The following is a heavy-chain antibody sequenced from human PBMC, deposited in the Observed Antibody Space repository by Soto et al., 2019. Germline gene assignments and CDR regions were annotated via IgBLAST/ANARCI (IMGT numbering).Heavy chain of an antibody. D-gene: IGHD3-22*01. J-gene: IGHJ1*01. CDR2: IYYSGAT. CDR1: GGSISSTTYY. CDR3: ARYYDTSNRPYFHH. V-gene: IGHV4-39*01. Sequence: SETLSLTCAVSGGSISSTTYYWAWIRQPPGKGLEWVATIYYSGATYYNPSLKSRLTISIDTSKNQFSLRLSSVTAADTAMYYCARYYDTSNRPYFHHWGQGTWVTVSS.